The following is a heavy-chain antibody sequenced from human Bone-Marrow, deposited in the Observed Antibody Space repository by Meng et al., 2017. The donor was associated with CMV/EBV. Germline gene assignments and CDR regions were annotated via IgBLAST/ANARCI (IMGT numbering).Heavy chain of an antibody. D-gene: IGHD1-7*01. Sequence: GESLKISCAASGFTFSSYWMSWVRQAPGKGLEWVSNIKQNGGEKYYGDSVKGRFTISRDNAKNSLYLQMNSLRAEDTAVYYCSRVRNYVSWFDPWGQGTLVTVSS. CDR1: GFTFSSYW. CDR2: IKQNGGEK. V-gene: IGHV3-7*01. CDR3: SRVRNYVSWFDP. J-gene: IGHJ5*02.